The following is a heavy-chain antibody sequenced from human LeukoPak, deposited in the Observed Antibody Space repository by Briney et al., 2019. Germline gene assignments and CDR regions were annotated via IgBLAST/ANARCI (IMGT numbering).Heavy chain of an antibody. D-gene: IGHD4-17*01. J-gene: IGHJ4*02. V-gene: IGHV1-18*01. Sequence: ASVKVSCKASGGTFSSYAISWVRQAPGQGLEWMGWISAYNGNTKYAPNLQGRVTMTTDASTTTAYMELRSLRSDDTAVYYCARQSYGFFDYWGQGTLVTVSS. CDR3: ARQSYGFFDY. CDR2: ISAYNGNT. CDR1: GGTFSSYA.